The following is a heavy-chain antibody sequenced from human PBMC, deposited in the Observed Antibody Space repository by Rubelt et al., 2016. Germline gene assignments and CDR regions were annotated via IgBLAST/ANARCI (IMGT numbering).Heavy chain of an antibody. CDR2: IIPIFGTA. Sequence: QVQLVQSGAEVKKPGSSVKVSCKASGGTFSSYAISWVRQAPGQGLEWMGGIIPIFGTANYAQKFQGRVTMNADKSTSTAYMELSSLRSEDTAVYYCARDLVGVVITTHDAFDIWGQGTMVTVSS. CDR1: GGTFSSYA. CDR3: ARDLVGVVITTHDAFDI. D-gene: IGHD3-22*01. V-gene: IGHV1-69*06. J-gene: IGHJ3*02.